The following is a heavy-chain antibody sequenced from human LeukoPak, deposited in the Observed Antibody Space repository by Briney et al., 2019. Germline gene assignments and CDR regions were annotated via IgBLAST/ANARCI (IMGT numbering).Heavy chain of an antibody. CDR2: IYSSGST. V-gene: IGHV4-61*08. Sequence: PSETLSLTCTVSGVSILSKDYCWTWIRQTPGRGLEWIGYIYSSGSTSYNPSLKSRVTISVDTSKNQFSLNLTSVTAADTAVYYCARGDYYYYYMDVWGKGTTVTVSS. CDR1: GVSILSKDYC. J-gene: IGHJ6*03. CDR3: ARGDYYYYYMDV.